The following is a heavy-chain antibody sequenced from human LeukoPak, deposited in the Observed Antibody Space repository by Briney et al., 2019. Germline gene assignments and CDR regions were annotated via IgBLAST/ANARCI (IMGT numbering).Heavy chain of an antibody. V-gene: IGHV4-34*01. Sequence: SVTLSLTCVVYGGSFSGYYWSWIRQPPGKGLEWIGEINHSGSTSYNPSLRSRVTISVDTSKNQFSLKLTTVTAADTAVYYCARGREVTRDFDYWGQRTLVSVSS. CDR2: INHSGST. CDR3: ARGREVTRDFDY. D-gene: IGHD4-23*01. CDR1: GGSFSGYY. J-gene: IGHJ4*02.